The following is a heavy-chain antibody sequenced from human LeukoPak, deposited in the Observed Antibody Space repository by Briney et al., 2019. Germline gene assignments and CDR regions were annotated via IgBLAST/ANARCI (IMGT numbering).Heavy chain of an antibody. CDR2: ISYDGSNK. J-gene: IGHJ4*02. Sequence: PGGSLRLSCAASGFTFSSYAMHWVRQAPGKGLEWVAVISYDGSNKYYADSVKGRFTISRDNSKNTLYLQMNSLRAEDTAVYYCARASTTTTIFDSWGQGALVTVSS. D-gene: IGHD5/OR15-5a*01. V-gene: IGHV3-30-3*01. CDR3: ARASTTTTIFDS. CDR1: GFTFSSYA.